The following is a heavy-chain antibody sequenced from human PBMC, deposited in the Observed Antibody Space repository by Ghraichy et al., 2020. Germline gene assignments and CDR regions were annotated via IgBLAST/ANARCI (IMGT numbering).Heavy chain of an antibody. CDR3: ARDLGFVAGNYYYGMDV. CDR2: INSDGSST. D-gene: IGHD6-19*01. V-gene: IGHV3-74*01. CDR1: GFTFSSYW. J-gene: IGHJ6*02. Sequence: GGSLRLSCAASGFTFSSYWMHWVRQAPGKGLVWVSRINSDGSSTSYADSVKGRFTISRDNAKNTLYLQMNSLRAEDTAVYYCARDLGFVAGNYYYGMDVWGQGTTVTVSS.